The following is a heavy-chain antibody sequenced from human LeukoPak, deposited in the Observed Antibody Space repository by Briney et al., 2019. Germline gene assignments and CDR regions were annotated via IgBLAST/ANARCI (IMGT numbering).Heavy chain of an antibody. D-gene: IGHD6-13*01. V-gene: IGHV4-59*01. CDR2: IYYSGST. CDR3: ARGYSSWYQFDY. Sequence: PSETLSLTRTVSGGSISSYYWSWIRQPPGKGLEWIGYIYYSGSTNYNPSLKSRVTISVDTSKNQFSLKLSSVTAADTAVYYCARGYSSWYQFDYWGQGTLVTVSS. J-gene: IGHJ4*02. CDR1: GGSISSYY.